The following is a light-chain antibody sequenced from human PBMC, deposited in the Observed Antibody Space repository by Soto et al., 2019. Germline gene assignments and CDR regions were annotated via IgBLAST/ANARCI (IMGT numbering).Light chain of an antibody. CDR1: QSIGLA. V-gene: IGKV3-11*01. CDR2: DAS. J-gene: IGKJ1*01. CDR3: QQRTDRPTWT. Sequence: ETMRTQSPDTRSVSLGERATLSCRASQSIGLAIAWYQPKPCQAHRLLIFDASQRATGIPARFRGSGSGTDFTLSISSLEPEDFAVYYCQQRTDRPTWTFGQGTKVDIK.